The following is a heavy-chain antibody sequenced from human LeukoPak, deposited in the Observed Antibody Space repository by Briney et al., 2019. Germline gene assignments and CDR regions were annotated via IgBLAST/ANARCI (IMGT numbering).Heavy chain of an antibody. Sequence: SETVSLTCGVYGEPFNGDYWSWIRQPPGKGLEWRGEINQSGSTNYIPSLKSRVTISVDTSKNQFSLKLISVTAADTAVYYCARGRWLQYETWGQGTLVTVSS. CDR1: GEPFNGDY. V-gene: IGHV4-34*01. CDR3: ARGRWLQYET. J-gene: IGHJ5*02. D-gene: IGHD5-24*01. CDR2: INQSGST.